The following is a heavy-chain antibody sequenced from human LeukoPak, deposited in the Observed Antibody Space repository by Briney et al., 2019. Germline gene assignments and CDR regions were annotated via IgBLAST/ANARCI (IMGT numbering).Heavy chain of an antibody. D-gene: IGHD3-10*01. CDR2: INHSGST. Sequence: PSETLSLTCAVYGGSFSGYYWSWIRQPPGKGLEWIGEINHSGSTNYNPSLKSRVTISVDRSKNQFSLKLSSVTAADTAVYYCAREDYYGSGSYQAFDIWGQGTMVTVSS. V-gene: IGHV4-34*01. CDR1: GGSFSGYY. CDR3: AREDYYGSGSYQAFDI. J-gene: IGHJ3*02.